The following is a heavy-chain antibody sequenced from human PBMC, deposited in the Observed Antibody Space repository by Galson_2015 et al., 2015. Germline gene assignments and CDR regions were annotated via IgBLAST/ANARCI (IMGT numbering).Heavy chain of an antibody. D-gene: IGHD3-16*01. Sequence: SVKVSCKASGGTFSSYAISWVRQAPGQGLEWMGGIIPIFGTANYAQKFQGRVTITADESTSTAYMELSSLRSEDTAVYYCARQNDYIWGSFNWFDPWGQGTLVTVSS. J-gene: IGHJ5*02. V-gene: IGHV1-69*13. CDR3: ARQNDYIWGSFNWFDP. CDR1: GGTFSSYA. CDR2: IIPIFGTA.